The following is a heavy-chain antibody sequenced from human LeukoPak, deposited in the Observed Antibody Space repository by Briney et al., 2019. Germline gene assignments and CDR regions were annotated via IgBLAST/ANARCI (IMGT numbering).Heavy chain of an antibody. CDR1: GGPFNNYT. CDR2: IIPMMGIA. D-gene: IGHD3-3*01. J-gene: IGHJ4*02. V-gene: IGHV1-69*02. CDR3: AIRSPNSVWEWSLDY. Sequence: GASXKVSCKASGGPFNNYTVSWVRQAPGQRGERRGRIIPMMGIADYAQTLQDRVTITADKSTNTVYMELSSLRSEDTAVYYCAIRSPNSVWEWSLDYWGQGTLVTVSS.